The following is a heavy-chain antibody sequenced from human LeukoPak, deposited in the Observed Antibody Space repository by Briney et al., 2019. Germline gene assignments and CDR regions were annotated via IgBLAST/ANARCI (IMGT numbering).Heavy chain of an antibody. D-gene: IGHD4-11*01. CDR2: MNPKTGNT. J-gene: IGHJ3*02. CDR3: VRIDYSNAFDI. V-gene: IGHV1-8*01. CDR1: GYTFTNFD. Sequence: ASVKVSCKASGYTFTNFDINWVRQATGQGLEWMGWMNPKTGNTGSAQKLQGRVTITGNISISTAYMELSSLRSEDTAVYYCVRIDYSNAFDIWGQGTMVTVSS.